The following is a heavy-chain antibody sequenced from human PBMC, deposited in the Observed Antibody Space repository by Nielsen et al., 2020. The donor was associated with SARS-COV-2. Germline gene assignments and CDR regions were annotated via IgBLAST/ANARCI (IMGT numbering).Heavy chain of an antibody. J-gene: IGHJ6*02. CDR2: ISSSSSYI. CDR3: ARLQPNGFLQVYYYYGMDV. V-gene: IGHV3-21*01. Sequence: GESLKISCAASGFTFSSYSMNWVRQAPGKGLEWVSSISSSSSYIYYADSVKGRFTISRDNAKNSLYLQMNSLRAEGTAVYYCARLQPNGFLQVYYYYGMDVWGQGTTVTVSS. CDR1: GFTFSSYS. D-gene: IGHD1-1*01.